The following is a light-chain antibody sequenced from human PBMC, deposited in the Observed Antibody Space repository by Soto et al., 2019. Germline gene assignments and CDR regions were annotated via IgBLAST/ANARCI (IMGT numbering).Light chain of an antibody. J-gene: IGKJ2*01. V-gene: IGKV3-20*01. Sequence: IVLTQSPCTLSLSPGERATLSCRAGQSFISNYLAWYHQKPGQAPRLLIHGATTRATGIPARFSGSGSGTDFTLTISRLEPEDFAVYYCQHYGASPLYIFGQGTKVDI. CDR3: QHYGASPLYI. CDR1: QSFISNY. CDR2: GAT.